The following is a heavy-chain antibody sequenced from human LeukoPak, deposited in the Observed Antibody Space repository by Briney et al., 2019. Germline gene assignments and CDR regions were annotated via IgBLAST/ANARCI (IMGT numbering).Heavy chain of an antibody. J-gene: IGHJ4*02. D-gene: IGHD2-15*01. CDR2: IYYSGST. Sequence: PSETLSLTCTVSGYSISSGYYWGWIRQPPGKGLEWIGSIYYSGSTYYNPSLKSRVTISVDTSKNQFSLKLSSVTAADTAVYYCARITCSGGSCYPLGYFDYWGQGTLVTVSS. CDR3: ARITCSGGSCYPLGYFDY. CDR1: GYSISSGYY. V-gene: IGHV4-38-2*02.